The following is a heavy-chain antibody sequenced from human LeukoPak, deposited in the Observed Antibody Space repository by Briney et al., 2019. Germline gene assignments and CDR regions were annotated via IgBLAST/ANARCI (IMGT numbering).Heavy chain of an antibody. J-gene: IGHJ4*02. Sequence: GGSLRLSCAASGFTFSNYAMRWVRQAPGKGLEWVSGISGSGDSTYYADSVKGRFTISRDNSKNTLYLQMNSLRAEDTAVYYCARAHYYDSSGLDFWGQGTLVTVSS. V-gene: IGHV3-23*01. CDR3: ARAHYYDSSGLDF. CDR2: ISGSGDST. D-gene: IGHD3-22*01. CDR1: GFTFSNYA.